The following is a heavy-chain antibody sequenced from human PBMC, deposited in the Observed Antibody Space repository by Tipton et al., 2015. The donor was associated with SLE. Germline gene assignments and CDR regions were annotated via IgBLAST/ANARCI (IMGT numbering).Heavy chain of an antibody. Sequence: TLSLTCIVSGDSISSTSYYWGWIRQPPGKGLEWVGTVYYTGNTFYNPSLKSRVTISVDTSKNQFSLKVTSVTAADTAVYYCATHSGWRDFWGQGSLVTVSS. V-gene: IGHV4-39*07. CDR2: VYYTGNT. CDR1: GDSISSTSYY. CDR3: ATHSGWRDF. D-gene: IGHD6-19*01. J-gene: IGHJ4*02.